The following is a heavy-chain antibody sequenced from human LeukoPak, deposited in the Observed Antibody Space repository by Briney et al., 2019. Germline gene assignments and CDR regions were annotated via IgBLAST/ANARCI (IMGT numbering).Heavy chain of an antibody. J-gene: IGHJ5*02. CDR2: IYYSGST. Sequence: SETLSLTCTVSGGSISSYYWSWIRQPPGKGLEWIGYIYYSGSTNYNPSLKSRVTISVDTSKNQFSLKLSSVTAADTAVYYCARSIAADLNWFDPWGQGTLDTVSS. CDR3: ARSIAADLNWFDP. V-gene: IGHV4-59*01. CDR1: GGSISSYY. D-gene: IGHD6-13*01.